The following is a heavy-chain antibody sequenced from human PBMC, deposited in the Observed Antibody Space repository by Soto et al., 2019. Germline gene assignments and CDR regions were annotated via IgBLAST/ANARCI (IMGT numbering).Heavy chain of an antibody. D-gene: IGHD2-2*01. V-gene: IGHV1-69*04. J-gene: IGHJ5*02. CDR3: AREVVVPAAIGSGQLSNWFDP. CDR2: IIPILGIA. CDR1: GYTFTSYD. Sequence: ASVKVSCKASGYTFTSYDINWVRQATGQGLEWMGRIIPILGIANYAQKFQGRVTITADKSTSTAYMELSSLRSEDTAVYYCAREVVVPAAIGSGQLSNWFDPWGQGTLVTVSS.